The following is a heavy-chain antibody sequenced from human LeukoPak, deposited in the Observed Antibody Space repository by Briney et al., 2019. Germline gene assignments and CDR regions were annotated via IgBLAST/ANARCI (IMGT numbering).Heavy chain of an antibody. Sequence: PGGSLRLSCAASGFTFSSYSMNWVRQAPGKGLEWVSYISSSSSSTIYYADSVKGRFTISRDNAKNSLYLQMNSLRAEDTAVYYCASWVYDFWSGYYSRGYMDVWGKGTTVTVSS. D-gene: IGHD3-3*01. J-gene: IGHJ6*03. CDR1: GFTFSSYS. CDR3: ASWVYDFWSGYYSRGYMDV. V-gene: IGHV3-48*01. CDR2: ISSSSSSTI.